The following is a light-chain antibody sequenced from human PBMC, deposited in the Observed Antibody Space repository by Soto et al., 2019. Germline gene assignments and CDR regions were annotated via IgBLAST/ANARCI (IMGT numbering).Light chain of an antibody. Sequence: EIVLTQSPGTLSLSPGERATLSCRASQSVSSTYLGWYQQKPGQAPRLLIYGASSRATGIPDRFSGSGSGTDFTLTISRLEPEDFAVYYCQHYGSSVFTFGPGTKVESK. CDR2: GAS. V-gene: IGKV3-20*01. J-gene: IGKJ3*01. CDR1: QSVSSTY. CDR3: QHYGSSVFT.